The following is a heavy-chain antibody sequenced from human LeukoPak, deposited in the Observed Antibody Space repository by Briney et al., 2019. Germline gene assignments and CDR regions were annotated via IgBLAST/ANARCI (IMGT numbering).Heavy chain of an antibody. CDR1: GFTFSDYY. V-gene: IGHV3-11*04. D-gene: IGHD4-23*01. CDR2: ISSSGSTI. Sequence: GGSLRLSCAASGFTFSDYYMSWIRQAPGKGLEWVSYISSSGSTIYCADSVKGRFTISRDNAKNSLYLQMNSLRAEDTAVYYCAIARTYGGNGAFDIWGQGTMVTVSS. J-gene: IGHJ3*02. CDR3: AIARTYGGNGAFDI.